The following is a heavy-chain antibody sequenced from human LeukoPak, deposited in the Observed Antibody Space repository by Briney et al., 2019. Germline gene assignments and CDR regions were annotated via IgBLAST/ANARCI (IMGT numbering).Heavy chain of an antibody. CDR3: ARESRVAAADY. Sequence: GGSLRLSCAASGFTFSDSYMSWIRQAPGKGLEWVSYISSSGSIIYYTDSVKGRFTISRDNAENSLYLQMNSLRAEDTAVYYCARESRVAAADYWGQGTLVTVSS. J-gene: IGHJ4*02. CDR2: ISSSGSII. D-gene: IGHD6-13*01. V-gene: IGHV3-11*04. CDR1: GFTFSDSY.